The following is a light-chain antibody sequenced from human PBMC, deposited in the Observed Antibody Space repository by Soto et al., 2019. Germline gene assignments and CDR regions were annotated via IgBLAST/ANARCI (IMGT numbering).Light chain of an antibody. CDR3: QQRSNLPLT. CDR2: DAS. V-gene: IGKV3-11*01. CDR1: QSVGTS. Sequence: EIVLTQSPATLSLSPGERATLSCRAGQSVGTSLAWFQQKPGQAPRLLIYDASNRATGIPARFSGSGFGTDFTLTISSLETEDFAVYYCQQRSNLPLTFGPGTKVDIK. J-gene: IGKJ3*01.